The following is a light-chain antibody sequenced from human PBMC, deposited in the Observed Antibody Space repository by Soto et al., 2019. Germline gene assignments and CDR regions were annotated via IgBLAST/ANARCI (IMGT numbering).Light chain of an antibody. CDR1: NSDVGGYNY. J-gene: IGLJ1*01. V-gene: IGLV2-14*01. CDR3: SSYTSISTSYV. CDR2: EVS. Sequence: QSLLPQPASVSWSPGDAMTISCTGTNSDVGGYNYVSWYQQHPGKAPELMIYEVSHRPSGVSSRFSGSKSDNTASLTISGLQAEDEADYYRSSYTSISTSYVFGTGTKGTVL.